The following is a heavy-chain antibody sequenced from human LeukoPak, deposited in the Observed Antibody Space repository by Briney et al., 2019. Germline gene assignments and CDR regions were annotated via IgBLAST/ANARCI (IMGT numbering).Heavy chain of an antibody. D-gene: IGHD2-15*01. CDR2: VSATSVYM. Sequence: PGRSLRLSCAASGFTFSTYSMNWFRQAPGKGLEWVSSVSATSVYMYYADSVKGRFAISRNNAKNSLYLQMNSLRAEDTAVYYCTREFCSGGYCYSGGYWGQGTLVTVSS. CDR1: GFTFSTYS. CDR3: TREFCSGGYCYSGGY. J-gene: IGHJ4*02. V-gene: IGHV3-21*01.